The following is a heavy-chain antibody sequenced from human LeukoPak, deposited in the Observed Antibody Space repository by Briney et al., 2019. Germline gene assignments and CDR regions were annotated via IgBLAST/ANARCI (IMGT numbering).Heavy chain of an antibody. J-gene: IGHJ5*02. V-gene: IGHV4-59*01. Sequence: SETLSLTCTVSGGSISSYYWSWIRQPPGKGLEWIGYIYYSGSTNYNPSLKGRVTISVDTSKNQFSLKLSSVTAADTAVYYCARSKGVVPAATNWFDPWGQGTLVTVPS. CDR3: ARSKGVVPAATNWFDP. CDR1: GGSISSYY. CDR2: IYYSGST. D-gene: IGHD2-2*01.